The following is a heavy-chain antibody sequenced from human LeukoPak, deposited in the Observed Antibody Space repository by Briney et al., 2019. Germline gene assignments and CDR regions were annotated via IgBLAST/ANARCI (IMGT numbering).Heavy chain of an antibody. D-gene: IGHD3-9*01. J-gene: IGHJ4*02. Sequence: KPSETLSLTRIVSDGSIDSFSWSWIRRPPGKGLEWIGYIHYSGSTNYNPSLKSRVTMSIDTSKSQFSLKLSSVTAADTAVYYCARGGYYDVLTGLNRFYFDYWGQGTLVTVSS. CDR2: IHYSGST. CDR1: DGSIDSFS. CDR3: ARGGYYDVLTGLNRFYFDY. V-gene: IGHV4-59*01.